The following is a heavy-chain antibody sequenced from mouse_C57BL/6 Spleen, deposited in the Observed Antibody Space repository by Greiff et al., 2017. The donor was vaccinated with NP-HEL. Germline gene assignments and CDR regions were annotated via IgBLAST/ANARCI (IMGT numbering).Heavy chain of an antibody. V-gene: IGHV1-53*01. D-gene: IGHD6-1*01. J-gene: IGHJ2*01. CDR3: ARNPLFLHYFDY. CDR2: INPSNGGT. CDR1: GYTFTSYW. Sequence: QVQLQQPGTELVKPGASVKLSCKASGYTFTSYWMHWVKQRPGQGLEWIGNINPSNGGTNYNEKFKSKATLTVDKSSSTAYMQLSSLTSEDSAGYYCARNPLFLHYFDYWGKGTTLTVSS.